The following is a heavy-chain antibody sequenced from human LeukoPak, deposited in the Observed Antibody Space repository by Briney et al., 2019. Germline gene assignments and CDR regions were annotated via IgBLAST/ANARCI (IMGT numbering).Heavy chain of an antibody. D-gene: IGHD2/OR15-2a*01. V-gene: IGHV3-7*05. CDR1: GFTFTYAW. CDR2: INQDGSEK. Sequence: PGGSLRLSCAASGFTFTYAWMSWVRQAPGKGLEWLASINQDGSEKYYVDSVKGRFTISRDNAKNSLYLQMNSLRAEDTAVYYCTTFYTRLTDYWGQGTLVTVSS. CDR3: TTFYTRLTDY. J-gene: IGHJ4*02.